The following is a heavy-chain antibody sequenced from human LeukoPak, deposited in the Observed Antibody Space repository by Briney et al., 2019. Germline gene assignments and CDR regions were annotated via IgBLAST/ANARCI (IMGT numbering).Heavy chain of an antibody. V-gene: IGHV3-66*01. Sequence: PGGSLRLSCAASEFTVGSSCMSWVRQAPGKGLEWVSVICSGDNTYYADSVKGRFTISRDNSKNTLYLQMNSLRAEDAAVYYCARDTPAAGTRYSDYWGRGTLVTVSS. J-gene: IGHJ4*01. CDR3: ARDTPAAGTRYSDY. CDR2: ICSGDNT. CDR1: EFTVGSSC. D-gene: IGHD6-13*01.